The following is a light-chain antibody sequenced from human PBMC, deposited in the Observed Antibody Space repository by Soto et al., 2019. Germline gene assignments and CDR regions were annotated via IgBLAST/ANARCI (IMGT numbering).Light chain of an antibody. CDR2: TAY. V-gene: IGKV1-5*03. CDR3: QQYYTYSALT. Sequence: DIQMTQSPSTLSASVGDRVTITCRASQSISYWLAWYQQKPGKAPKLLIYTAYSLESGVPSRFSGSGSGTEFTLTISSLQPDDFATYYCQQYYTYSALTFGGGTKVEIK. J-gene: IGKJ4*01. CDR1: QSISYW.